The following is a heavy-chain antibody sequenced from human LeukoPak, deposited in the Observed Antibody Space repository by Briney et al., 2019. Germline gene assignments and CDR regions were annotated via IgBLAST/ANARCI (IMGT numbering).Heavy chain of an antibody. V-gene: IGHV3-74*01. D-gene: IGHD2/OR15-2a*01. CDR2: INSDGRNI. Sequence: GGYLRLYCAASGFTFSSYWMHWVRQAPGKGLVWVSRINSDGRNIDYADSMKGRFTISRDNAKNMMYLQMNSLRAEDTAVYYCAPHLSVIVPSAQYGMDFWGQGTTVTVSS. CDR1: GFTFSSYW. CDR3: APHLSVIVPSAQYGMDF. J-gene: IGHJ6*02.